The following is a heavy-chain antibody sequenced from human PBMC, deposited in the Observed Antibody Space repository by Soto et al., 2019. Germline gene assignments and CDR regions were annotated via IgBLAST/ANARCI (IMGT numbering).Heavy chain of an antibody. V-gene: IGHV1-18*01. CDR1: GYTFTSYG. CDR3: VRASSIAAPLYPADY. J-gene: IGHJ4*02. Sequence: ASVKVSCKASGYTFTSYGISWVRQAPGQGLEWMGWISAYNGNTNYAQKLQGRVTMTTDTSTSTAYTELRSLRSDDTAVYYCVRASSIAAPLYPADYPDQGTVITVSS. D-gene: IGHD6-6*01. CDR2: ISAYNGNT.